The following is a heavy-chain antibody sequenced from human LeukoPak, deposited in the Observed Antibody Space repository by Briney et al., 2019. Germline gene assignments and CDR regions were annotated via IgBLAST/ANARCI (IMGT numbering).Heavy chain of an antibody. CDR1: GGSISNINYY. CDR2: IYSSGRT. D-gene: IGHD7-27*01. J-gene: IGHJ4*02. Sequence: SETLSLTCSVSGGSISNINYYWVWIRQPPGKGLEWIGSIYSSGRTSYTPSLESRVTLSVDTSRNQFSLKLSSVTAADTAVYYCARVTGAPDHWGQGTLVTVSS. V-gene: IGHV4-39*07. CDR3: ARVTGAPDH.